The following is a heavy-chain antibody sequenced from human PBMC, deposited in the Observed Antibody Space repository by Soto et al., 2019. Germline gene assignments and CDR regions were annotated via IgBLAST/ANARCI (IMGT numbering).Heavy chain of an antibody. Sequence: QVQLVQSGAEVKKPGASVKVSCKASGYTFTSYAMHWVRQAPGQRLEWMGWINAGNGNTKYSQKFQGRVTITRDTSASTAYMELSSLRSEDTAVYYCARDTTYNWNDNWDYWGQGTLVTVSS. J-gene: IGHJ4*02. V-gene: IGHV1-3*01. CDR3: ARDTTYNWNDNWDY. CDR2: INAGNGNT. D-gene: IGHD1-1*01. CDR1: GYTFTSYA.